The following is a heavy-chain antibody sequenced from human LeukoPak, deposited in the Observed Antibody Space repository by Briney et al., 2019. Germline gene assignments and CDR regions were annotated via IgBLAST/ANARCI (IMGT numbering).Heavy chain of an antibody. CDR1: GGSISSSSYY. CDR3: ARMGQWLVRGGFDY. Sequence: SETLSLTCTVSGGSISSSSYYWGWIRQPPGKGLEWIGSIYYSGSTYYNPSLKSRVTISVDTSKNQFSLKLSSVTAADTAVYYCARMGQWLVRGGFDYWGQGTLVTVSS. V-gene: IGHV4-39*07. D-gene: IGHD6-19*01. J-gene: IGHJ4*02. CDR2: IYYSGST.